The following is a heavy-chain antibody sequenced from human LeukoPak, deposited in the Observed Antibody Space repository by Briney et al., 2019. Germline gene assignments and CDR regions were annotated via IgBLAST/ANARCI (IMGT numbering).Heavy chain of an antibody. CDR1: GYRLSSGYH. CDR3: AKSLYGSGSYYNWFDP. J-gene: IGHJ5*02. Sequence: SETLSLTCTVPGYRLSSGYHWGWIRQSPGKGLEWIGEINHRGSTNYNPSLKRRVTISLDTSKNQFSLKLSSVTAADTAVYYCAKSLYGSGSYYNWFDPWGQGTLVTVSS. V-gene: IGHV4-38-2*02. CDR2: INHRGST. D-gene: IGHD3-10*01.